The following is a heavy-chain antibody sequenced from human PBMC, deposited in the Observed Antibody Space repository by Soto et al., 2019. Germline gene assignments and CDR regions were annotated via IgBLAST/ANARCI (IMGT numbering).Heavy chain of an antibody. D-gene: IGHD2-2*01. J-gene: IGHJ5*02. CDR3: ARDQGVGPAGITWFDP. Sequence: SETLPLTCTVAGASMNSYHWSWIRQPAGKGLEWLGHIHSSGSTNYNPSLKSRVTMSVDTSTNQFSLRLMSLTAADTAVYYCARDQGVGPAGITWFDPWGQGSLLT. V-gene: IGHV4-4*07. CDR1: GASMNSYH. CDR2: IHSSGST.